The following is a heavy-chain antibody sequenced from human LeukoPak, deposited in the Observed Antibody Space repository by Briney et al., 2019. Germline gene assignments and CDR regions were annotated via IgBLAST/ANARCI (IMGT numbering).Heavy chain of an antibody. CDR3: ARGMGATSSPGADS. J-gene: IGHJ4*02. D-gene: IGHD1-26*01. Sequence: ASVKVSCKASGYTFTSSDINRVRRATGQGLEWVGWMNPNSGNTGYAQKFQGRVTMTRNTSISTAYMELSSLRSEDTAVYYCARGMGATSSPGADSWGQGTLVTVSS. V-gene: IGHV1-8*01. CDR2: MNPNSGNT. CDR1: GYTFTSSD.